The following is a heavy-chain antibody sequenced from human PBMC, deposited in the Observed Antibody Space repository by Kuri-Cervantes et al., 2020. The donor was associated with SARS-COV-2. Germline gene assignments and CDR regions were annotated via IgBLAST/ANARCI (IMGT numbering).Heavy chain of an antibody. V-gene: IGHV3-30*18. Sequence: LSLTCAASGFTFSSYAMHWVRQAPGKGLEWVALISYDGSNKFYADSVKGRFTISRDNSKNTLYLQMNSLRAEDTAVYYCAKDQHGIVVVVAAIDYWGQGTPVTVSS. D-gene: IGHD2-15*01. J-gene: IGHJ4*02. CDR3: AKDQHGIVVVVAAIDY. CDR2: ISYDGSNK. CDR1: GFTFSSYA.